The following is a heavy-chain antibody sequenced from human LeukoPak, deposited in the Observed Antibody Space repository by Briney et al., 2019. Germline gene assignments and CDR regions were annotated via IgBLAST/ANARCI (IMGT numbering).Heavy chain of an antibody. Sequence: ASVKVSCKASGYTFASYTIHWVRQAPGQRLEWMGWINAGNGNTKYSQEFQDRVTITRDTSASTAYMELSSLRSEDMAVYYCARARYETRIWPKSRYDYYHYMDVWGKGTTVTVSS. CDR3: ARARYETRIWPKSRYDYYHYMDV. J-gene: IGHJ6*03. V-gene: IGHV1-3*03. D-gene: IGHD3-3*01. CDR2: INAGNGNT. CDR1: GYTFASYT.